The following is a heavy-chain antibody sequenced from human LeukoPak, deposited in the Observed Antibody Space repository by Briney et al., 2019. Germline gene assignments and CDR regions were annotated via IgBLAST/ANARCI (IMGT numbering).Heavy chain of an antibody. D-gene: IGHD3-22*01. CDR3: ARAGENYDTSGYPYFDY. Sequence: PGESLKISCKGSGYSFTSYWIGWVRQMPGKGLEWMGIIHPGDSDTRYSPSFQGQVTISADKSISTASLQWSSLKASDTAMYYCARAGENYDTSGYPYFDYWGQGTLVTVSS. J-gene: IGHJ4*02. CDR1: GYSFTSYW. CDR2: IHPGDSDT. V-gene: IGHV5-51*01.